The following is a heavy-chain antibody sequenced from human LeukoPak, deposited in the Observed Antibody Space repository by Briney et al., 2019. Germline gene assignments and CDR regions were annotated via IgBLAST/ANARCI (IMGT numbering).Heavy chain of an antibody. D-gene: IGHD2-2*01. CDR3: ARAKSGSSTSWFDP. CDR2: INPNSGGT. V-gene: IGHV1-2*06. J-gene: IGHJ5*02. CDR1: GYTFTGYY. Sequence: ASVKVSCKASGYTFTGYYMHWVRQAPGQGLEWMGRINPNSGGTNYAQKFQGRVTMTRDTSISTDYMELSRLRSDDTAVYYCARAKSGSSTSWFDPWGQGTLVTVSS.